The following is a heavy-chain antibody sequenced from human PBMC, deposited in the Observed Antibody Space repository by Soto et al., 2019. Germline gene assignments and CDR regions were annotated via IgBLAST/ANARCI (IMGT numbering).Heavy chain of an antibody. J-gene: IGHJ5*02. CDR2: IYYSGST. V-gene: IGHV4-39*07. D-gene: IGHD5-12*01. CDR3: VGSIGAFWFDP. Sequence: PSESLSLTCIVSAGSISITTYYWGWIRQHPGKGLEWIGSIYYSGSTFYNPSLRSRVTVSVDTSKNQFSLRLTSVTAADTAVYYCVGSIGAFWFDPWGQGTLVTVSS. CDR1: AGSISITTYY.